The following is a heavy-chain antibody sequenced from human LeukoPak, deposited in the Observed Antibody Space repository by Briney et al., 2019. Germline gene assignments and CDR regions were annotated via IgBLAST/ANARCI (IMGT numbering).Heavy chain of an antibody. J-gene: IGHJ6*02. Sequence: PGRSLRLSCAASGFTFSSYAMHWVRQAPGKGLEWVAVISYDGSNKYYADSVKGRFTISRDNSKNTLYLQMNSLRAEDTAVYYCARDLNEWTITMVRGADPYGMDVWGQGTTVTVSS. CDR1: GFTFSSYA. V-gene: IGHV3-30-3*01. CDR2: ISYDGSNK. CDR3: ARDLNEWTITMVRGADPYGMDV. D-gene: IGHD3-10*01.